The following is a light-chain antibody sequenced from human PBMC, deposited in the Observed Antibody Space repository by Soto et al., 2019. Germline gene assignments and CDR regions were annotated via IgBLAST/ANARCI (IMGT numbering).Light chain of an antibody. CDR2: EVS. CDR1: SSDVGGHNH. CDR3: SSYAGSMNLI. V-gene: IGLV2-8*01. Sequence: QSALTQPPSASGSPGQSVTISCTGSSSDVGGHNHVSWYQQHPGKAPKLMIYEVSKRPSGVPDRFSGSKSVNTAYLTVSGIQAEDEADYYCSSYAGSMNLIFGGGTKLTVL. J-gene: IGLJ2*01.